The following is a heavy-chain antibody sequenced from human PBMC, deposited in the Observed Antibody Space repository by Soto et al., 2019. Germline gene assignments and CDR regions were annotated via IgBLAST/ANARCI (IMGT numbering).Heavy chain of an antibody. CDR2: ISYDGSNK. CDR1: GFTFSSYA. CDR3: ARGRLYYDILTGSLPPPVAGSELFDY. D-gene: IGHD3-9*01. J-gene: IGHJ4*02. V-gene: IGHV3-30-3*01. Sequence: QVQLVESGGGVVQPGRSLRLSCAASGFTFSSYAMHWVRQAPGKGLEWVAVISYDGSNKYYADSVKGRFTISRDNSKNTLYLQMNSLRAEDTAVYYCARGRLYYDILTGSLPPPVAGSELFDYWGQGTLVTVSS.